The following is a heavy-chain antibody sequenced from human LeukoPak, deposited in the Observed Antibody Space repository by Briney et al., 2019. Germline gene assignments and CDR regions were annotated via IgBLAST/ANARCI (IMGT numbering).Heavy chain of an antibody. J-gene: IGHJ4*02. D-gene: IGHD3-9*01. V-gene: IGHV3-49*03. CDR2: IRSKAYGGTT. Sequence: GGSLRLSCTASGFTFGDYAMSWFRQAPGKGLEWVGFIRSKAYGGTTEYAASVKGRFTISRDDSKSIAYLQMNSLKTEDTAVYYCTMYYDILTGRNPFDYWGQGTLVTVSS. CDR3: TMYYDILTGRNPFDY. CDR1: GFTFGDYA.